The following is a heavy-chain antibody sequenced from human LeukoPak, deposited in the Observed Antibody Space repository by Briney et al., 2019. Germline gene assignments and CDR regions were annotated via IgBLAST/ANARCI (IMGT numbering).Heavy chain of an antibody. V-gene: IGHV1-69*05. Sequence: SVKVSCKASGGTFSSYAISWVRQAPGQGLEWMGGIIPIFGTANYAQKFQGRVTITTDESTSTAHMELSSLRSEDTAVYYCARRAAGGTPGNYYYYMDVWGKGTTVTVSS. D-gene: IGHD1-1*01. CDR3: ARRAAGGTPGNYYYYMDV. CDR1: GGTFSSYA. J-gene: IGHJ6*03. CDR2: IIPIFGTA.